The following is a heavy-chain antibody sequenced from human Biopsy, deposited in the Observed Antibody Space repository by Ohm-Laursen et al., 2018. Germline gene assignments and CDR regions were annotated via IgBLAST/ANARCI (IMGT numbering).Heavy chain of an antibody. J-gene: IGHJ6*02. CDR3: ARESALKWYQSLSYFSGMDV. CDR2: ISSCSSDI. V-gene: IGHV3-21*01. Sequence: SLRLSCTASGFIFSTYSMNWVRQAPGEGLEWVSSISSCSSDIYYADSVKGRFTISRDNAKNSLFLHMNSLRAEDTAVYYCARESALKWYQSLSYFSGMDVWGQGTTVTVSS. CDR1: GFIFSTYS. D-gene: IGHD2-2*01.